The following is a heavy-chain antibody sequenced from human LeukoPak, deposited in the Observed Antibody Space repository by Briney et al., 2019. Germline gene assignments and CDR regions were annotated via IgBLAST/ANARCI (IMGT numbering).Heavy chain of an antibody. Sequence: ASVKVSCKASGYTFTRYYMHWVPQAPGQGLEWMGRINPNSGGTNYAQKFQGRVTMTRDTSISTAYMELSRLRSDDTAVYYCARVQCSGGSCYSGYWGQGTLVTVSS. V-gene: IGHV1-2*06. CDR1: GYTFTRYY. CDR2: INPNSGGT. CDR3: ARVQCSGGSCYSGY. D-gene: IGHD2-15*01. J-gene: IGHJ4*02.